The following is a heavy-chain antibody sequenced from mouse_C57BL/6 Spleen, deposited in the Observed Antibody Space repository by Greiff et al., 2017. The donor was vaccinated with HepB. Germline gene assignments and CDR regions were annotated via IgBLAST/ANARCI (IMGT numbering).Heavy chain of an antibody. CDR2: IDPETGGT. D-gene: IGHD2-4*01. CDR1: GYTFTDYE. Sequence: VKLQESGAELVRPGASVTLSCKASGYTFTDYEMHWVKQTPVHGLEWIGAIDPETGGTAYNQKFKGKAILTADKSSSTAYMELRSLTSEDSAVYYCTKGVYYDYGGAMDYWGQGTSVTVSS. V-gene: IGHV1-15*01. CDR3: TKGVYYDYGGAMDY. J-gene: IGHJ4*01.